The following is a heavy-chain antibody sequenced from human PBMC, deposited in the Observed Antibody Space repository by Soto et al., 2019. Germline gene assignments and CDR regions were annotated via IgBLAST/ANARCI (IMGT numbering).Heavy chain of an antibody. CDR3: ARPRSTAGYYYYGMDV. Sequence: SDTLYLTFTVAIGSIHISSCDSVWSRQPPGKGLEWIGSIYYSGSTYYNPSLKSRVTISVDTSKNQFSLKLSSVTAADTAVYYCARPRSTAGYYYYGMDVWGQGTTVT. D-gene: IGHD4-17*01. V-gene: IGHV4-39*01. J-gene: IGHJ6*02. CDR2: IYYSGST. CDR1: IGSIHISSCD.